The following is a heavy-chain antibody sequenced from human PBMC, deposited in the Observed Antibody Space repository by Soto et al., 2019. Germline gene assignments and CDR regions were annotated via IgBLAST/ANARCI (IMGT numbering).Heavy chain of an antibody. D-gene: IGHD3-16*01. J-gene: IGHJ4*02. V-gene: IGHV3-73*01. CDR2: VRSKANNYAA. CDR3: TRYAHTYRWHFDF. Sequence: GGSLRLSCAASEFTFSTYTMNWVRQAPGKGLEWVGRVRSKANNYAAEYAESVKGRFTISRDDSKNTAFLQMNSLQTEDTAVYYCTRYAHTYRWHFDFWSQGNLVTVPQ. CDR1: EFTFSTYT.